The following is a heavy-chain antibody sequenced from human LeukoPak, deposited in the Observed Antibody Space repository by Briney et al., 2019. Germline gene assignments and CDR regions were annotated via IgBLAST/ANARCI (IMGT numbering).Heavy chain of an antibody. J-gene: IGHJ4*02. CDR1: GYTFTRFG. D-gene: IGHD3-22*01. V-gene: IGHV1-18*01. Sequence: GASVKVSCKASGYTFTRFGISWVRQAPGQGLEWMGWISTYNGNTNYAQRLQGRGTMTTDTYTSTAYMELRSLRSDDTAVYYCARGSPTYYYDSTGYAYWGQGTLITVSS. CDR2: ISTYNGNT. CDR3: ARGSPTYYYDSTGYAY.